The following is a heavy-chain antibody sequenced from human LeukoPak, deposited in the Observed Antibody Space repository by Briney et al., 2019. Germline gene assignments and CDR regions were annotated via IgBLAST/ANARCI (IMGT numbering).Heavy chain of an antibody. CDR2: ISYDGSNK. J-gene: IGHJ4*02. D-gene: IGHD4-17*01. V-gene: IGHV3-30*18. Sequence: PGRSLRLSCAASGFTFSSYGMHWVRQAPGKGLEWVAVISYDGSNKYYADSVKGRFTISRDNSKNTLYLQMNSLRAEDTAVYYCAKDLDGVSGDYDAYWGQGTLVTVSS. CDR3: AKDLDGVSGDYDAY. CDR1: GFTFSSYG.